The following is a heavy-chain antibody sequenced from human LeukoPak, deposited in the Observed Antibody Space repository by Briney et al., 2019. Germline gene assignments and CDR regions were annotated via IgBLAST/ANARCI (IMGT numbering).Heavy chain of an antibody. Sequence: PGGSLRLSCAASGFTFSSYSMNWVRQAPGKGPEWVSSISSSSSYIYYADSVKGRFTISRGNAKNSLYLQMNSLRAEDTAVYYCARDATPYYFDYWGQGTLVTVSS. V-gene: IGHV3-21*01. CDR3: ARDATPYYFDY. J-gene: IGHJ4*02. D-gene: IGHD2-15*01. CDR2: ISSSSSYI. CDR1: GFTFSSYS.